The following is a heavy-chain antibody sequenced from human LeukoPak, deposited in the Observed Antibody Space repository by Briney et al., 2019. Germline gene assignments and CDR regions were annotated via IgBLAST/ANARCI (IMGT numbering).Heavy chain of an antibody. CDR3: ARSSVVPAASISLYYYYGMDV. V-gene: IGHV1-18*01. Sequence: ASVKVSCKASGYTFTSYGISWVRQAPGQGLEWMGWISADSGNAYYAQKFQGRLTVTTDTSTSTAYMELRSLRSGDTAVYYCARSSVVPAASISLYYYYGMDVWGQGTTVTVSS. CDR2: ISADSGNA. J-gene: IGHJ6*02. D-gene: IGHD2-2*01. CDR1: GYTFTSYG.